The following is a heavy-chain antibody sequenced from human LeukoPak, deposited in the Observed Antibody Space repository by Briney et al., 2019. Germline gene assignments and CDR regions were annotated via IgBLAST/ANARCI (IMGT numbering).Heavy chain of an antibody. J-gene: IGHJ6*04. D-gene: IGHD4-17*01. CDR2: INSANGDT. CDR3: ARDRPTVTKRAYYFGLDV. Sequence: ASVTVSCTSSGYNFRSYSMHWVRQAPRQSLEWMGWINSANGDTKYSAKFQGRITITRDTSASIVYMGLSSLTSEDTAIYYCARDRPTVTKRAYYFGLDVWGKGTTLTVSS. CDR1: GYNFRSYS. V-gene: IGHV1-3*01.